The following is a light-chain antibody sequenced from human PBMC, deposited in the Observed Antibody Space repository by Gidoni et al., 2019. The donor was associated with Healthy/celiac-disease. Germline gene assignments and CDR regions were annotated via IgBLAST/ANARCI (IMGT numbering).Light chain of an antibody. CDR2: GKN. J-gene: IGLJ2*01. Sequence: SSELTPDPAVSVALGQTVRITCQGDSPSIYYASWYKQKPGQAPVLVIYGKNNRPSGIPDRFSGSSSGNTASLTITGAQAEDEADYYCHFRDSSGNHVVFGGGTQLTVL. CDR3: HFRDSSGNHVV. CDR1: SPSIYY. V-gene: IGLV3-19*01.